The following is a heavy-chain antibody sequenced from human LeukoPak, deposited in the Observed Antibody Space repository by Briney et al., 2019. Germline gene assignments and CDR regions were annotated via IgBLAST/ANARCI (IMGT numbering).Heavy chain of an antibody. CDR2: ISSSSSYI. V-gene: IGHV3-21*01. CDR1: GFTFSSKS. J-gene: IGHJ6*02. D-gene: IGHD2-2*01. Sequence: GGSLRLSCAASGFTFSSKSMNWVRQAPGKGLEWVSSISSSSSYIYYADSVKGRLTISRDNAKNSLYLEMNSLRAEDTAVYYCARGYCSSTSCYGYYYYGMDVWGQGTTVTVSS. CDR3: ARGYCSSTSCYGYYYYGMDV.